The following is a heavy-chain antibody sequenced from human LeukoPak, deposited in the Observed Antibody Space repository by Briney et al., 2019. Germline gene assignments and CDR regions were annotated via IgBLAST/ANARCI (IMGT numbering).Heavy chain of an antibody. CDR3: ARGSTRYSRTYFDY. J-gene: IGHJ4*02. D-gene: IGHD6-13*01. CDR1: GGSVSSGSYY. Sequence: SETLSLTCTVSGGSVSSGSYYWSWIRQPPGKGLEWIGYIYYSGSTNYNPSLKSRVTISVDTSKNQFSLKLSSVTAADTAVYYCARGSTRYSRTYFDYWGQGTLVTVSS. CDR2: IYYSGST. V-gene: IGHV4-61*01.